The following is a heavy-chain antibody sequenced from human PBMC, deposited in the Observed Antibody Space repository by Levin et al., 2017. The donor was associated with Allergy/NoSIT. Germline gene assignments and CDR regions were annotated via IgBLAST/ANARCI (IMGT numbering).Heavy chain of an antibody. D-gene: IGHD3-3*01. CDR3: ARAIGSEFGVVLINDAFDI. CDR1: GGSISSYY. Sequence: SETLSLTCTVSGGSISSYYWSWIRQPPGKGLEWIGYIYYSGSTNYNPSLKSRVTISVDTSKNQFSLKLSSVTAADTAVYYCARAIGSEFGVVLINDAFDIWGQGTMVTVSS. CDR2: IYYSGST. V-gene: IGHV4-59*01. J-gene: IGHJ3*02.